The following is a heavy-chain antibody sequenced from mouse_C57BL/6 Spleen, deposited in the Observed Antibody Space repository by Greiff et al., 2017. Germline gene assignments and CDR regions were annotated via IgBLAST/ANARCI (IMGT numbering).Heavy chain of an antibody. CDR2: INPNYGTT. V-gene: IGHV1-39*01. D-gene: IGHD1-1*01. Sequence: VQLQQSGPELVKPGASVKISCKASGYSFTDYTMNWVKQSNGKSLEWIGEINPNYGTTSYNQKFKGKATLTVDQSSSTAYMQLNSLTSEDSAVYYCAKDYGSSYLYYFDYWGQGTTLTVSA. CDR1: GYSFTDYT. CDR3: AKDYGSSYLYYFDY. J-gene: IGHJ2*01.